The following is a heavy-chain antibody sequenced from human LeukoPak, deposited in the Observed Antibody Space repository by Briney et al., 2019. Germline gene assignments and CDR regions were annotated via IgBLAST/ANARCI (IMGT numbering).Heavy chain of an antibody. CDR2: IYYSGST. CDR3: ASRSSTYYYGSSGFDAFDI. V-gene: IGHV4-59*01. J-gene: IGHJ3*02. Sequence: SETLSLTCTVSGGSISSYYWSWIRQPPGKGLEWTGYIYYSGSTNYNPSLKSRVTISVDTSKNQFSLKLSSVTAADTAVYYCASRSSTYYYGSSGFDAFDIWGQGTMVTVSS. CDR1: GGSISSYY. D-gene: IGHD3-22*01.